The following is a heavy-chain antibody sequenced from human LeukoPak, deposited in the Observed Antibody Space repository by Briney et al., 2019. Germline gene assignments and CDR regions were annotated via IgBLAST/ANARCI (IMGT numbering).Heavy chain of an antibody. V-gene: IGHV4-38-2*02. CDR3: ARAYSPPQWSPFDY. Sequence: SETLSLTCTVSGYSISSGYYWGWIRQPPGKGLEWIGSIYHSGSTYYNPSLKSRVTISLDTSKNQFSLKLSSVTAADTAVYYCARAYSPPQWSPFDYWGQGTLVTVSS. CDR1: GYSISSGYY. CDR2: IYHSGST. D-gene: IGHD6-13*01. J-gene: IGHJ4*02.